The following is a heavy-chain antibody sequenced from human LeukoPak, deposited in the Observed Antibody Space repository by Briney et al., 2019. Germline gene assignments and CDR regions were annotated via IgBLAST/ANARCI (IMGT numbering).Heavy chain of an antibody. Sequence: GGSLRLSCAASGFTFNSYGMHWVRQAPGKGLEWVAVISYDGSNKYYADSVKGRFTISRDISKNTLYLQMNSLRAEDTAVYYCAKVVHAGYGPGSGYWGQGTLVTVSS. D-gene: IGHD2-15*01. V-gene: IGHV3-30*18. CDR1: GFTFNSYG. CDR3: AKVVHAGYGPGSGY. CDR2: ISYDGSNK. J-gene: IGHJ4*02.